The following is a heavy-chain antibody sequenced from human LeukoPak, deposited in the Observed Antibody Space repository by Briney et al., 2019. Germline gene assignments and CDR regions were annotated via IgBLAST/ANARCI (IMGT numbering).Heavy chain of an antibody. CDR2: IYYSGST. D-gene: IGHD5-18*01. V-gene: IGHV4-59*08. CDR3: ARHRFSGYSHGLFDY. Sequence: SETLSHTCTISGGSISSYYWSWIRQPPGKGLEWIGYIYYSGSTNYNPSLKSRVTISVDTSKNQFSLKVSFVTAADTAVYYFARHRFSGYSHGLFDYWGQGTLVTVSS. CDR1: GGSISSYY. J-gene: IGHJ4*02.